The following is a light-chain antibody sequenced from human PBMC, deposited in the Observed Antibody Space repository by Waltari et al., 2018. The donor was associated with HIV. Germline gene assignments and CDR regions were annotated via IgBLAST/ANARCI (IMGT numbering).Light chain of an antibody. J-gene: IGKJ3*01. Sequence: EIVLTQSPATLSLSPGERATLSCRASQSVGSYLAWYQKKPGQAPRLLIYDASHRATGIPARFSGSGSGTAFTLTISSLEPEDFALYYCQQCTNGPPLFTFGPGTKVDIK. CDR1: QSVGSY. CDR2: DAS. V-gene: IGKV3-11*01. CDR3: QQCTNGPPLFT.